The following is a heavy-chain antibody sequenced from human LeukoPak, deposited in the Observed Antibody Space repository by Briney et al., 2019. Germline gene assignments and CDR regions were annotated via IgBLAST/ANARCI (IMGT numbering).Heavy chain of an antibody. Sequence: SETLSLTCTVSGASINNNFWTWIRQPPGKGLEWFGYIYSSGSANYNPSLKSRVIISGDTSKNQISLNLTSVTAADTAVYFCARHRDYYDTWGHGTLVTVSS. J-gene: IGHJ4*01. D-gene: IGHD3-22*01. CDR2: IYSSGSA. CDR1: GASINNNF. CDR3: ARHRDYYDT. V-gene: IGHV4-59*08.